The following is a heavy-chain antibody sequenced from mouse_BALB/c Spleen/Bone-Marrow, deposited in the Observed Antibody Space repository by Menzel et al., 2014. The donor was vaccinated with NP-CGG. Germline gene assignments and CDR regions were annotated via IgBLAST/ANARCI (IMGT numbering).Heavy chain of an antibody. Sequence: EVKLMESGGGLVKPGGSLKLSCAASGFTFSTYAMSWVRQTPEKRLEWVATINSGGTYIYYADSVKGRFTISRDNAKNTLYLQKSSLRSEDTAMFYCARPRMITTYFDVWGAGTTVTVSS. CDR3: ARPRMITTYFDV. CDR2: INSGGTYI. D-gene: IGHD2-4*01. J-gene: IGHJ1*01. V-gene: IGHV5-9-3*01. CDR1: GFTFSTYA.